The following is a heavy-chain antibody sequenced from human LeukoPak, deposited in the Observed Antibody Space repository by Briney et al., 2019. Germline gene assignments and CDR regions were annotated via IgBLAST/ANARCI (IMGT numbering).Heavy chain of an antibody. Sequence: ASVKVSCKASGYTFTGYYMHWVRQAPGQGLEWVGWINPNSGGTNYAQKFQGRVTMTRDTSISTAYMELSRLRSDDTAVYYCARPYNWNNGAFDIWGQGTMVTVSS. D-gene: IGHD1/OR15-1a*01. CDR3: ARPYNWNNGAFDI. V-gene: IGHV1-2*02. CDR2: INPNSGGT. J-gene: IGHJ3*02. CDR1: GYTFTGYY.